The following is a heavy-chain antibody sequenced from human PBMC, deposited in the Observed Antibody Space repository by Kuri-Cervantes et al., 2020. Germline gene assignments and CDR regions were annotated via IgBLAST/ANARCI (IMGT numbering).Heavy chain of an antibody. CDR2: ISSSSSYI. J-gene: IGHJ3*02. CDR3: AKDLYSGSYHSDAFDI. Sequence: GGSLRLSCAASGFTFSSYSMNWVRQAPGKGLEWVSSISSSSSYIYYADSVKGRFTISRDNAKNSLYLQMNSLRAEDTAVYYCAKDLYSGSYHSDAFDIWGQGTMVTVSS. V-gene: IGHV3-21*04. D-gene: IGHD1-26*01. CDR1: GFTFSSYS.